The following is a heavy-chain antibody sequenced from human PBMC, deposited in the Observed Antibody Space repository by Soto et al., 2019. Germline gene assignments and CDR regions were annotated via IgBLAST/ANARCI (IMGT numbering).Heavy chain of an antibody. Sequence: QVQLVQSGAEVKKPGASVKVSCKVSGYTLTELSMHWVRQAPGKGLEWMGGFDPEDGETIYAQKLQGRVTMTEDTSTDTTYMELSSMRSEDTAVYYCTTGGVDKAMLRGYYFDYWGQGTLVTVSS. CDR1: GYTLTELS. CDR2: FDPEDGET. CDR3: TTGGVDKAMLRGYYFDY. V-gene: IGHV1-24*01. D-gene: IGHD5-18*01. J-gene: IGHJ4*02.